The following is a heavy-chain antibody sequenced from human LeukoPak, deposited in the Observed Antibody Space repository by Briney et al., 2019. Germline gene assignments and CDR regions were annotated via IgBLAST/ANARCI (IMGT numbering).Heavy chain of an antibody. Sequence: GGSLRLSCAASGFTFSNAWMSWVRQAPGKGLEWVAVISYDGSNKYYADSVKGGFTISRGNSKNTLYLQMNSLRAEDTAVYYCARDGIAAAGTRFVPGWFDPWGQGTLVTVSS. J-gene: IGHJ5*02. D-gene: IGHD6-13*01. CDR1: GFTFSNAW. V-gene: IGHV3-30-3*01. CDR3: ARDGIAAAGTRFVPGWFDP. CDR2: ISYDGSNK.